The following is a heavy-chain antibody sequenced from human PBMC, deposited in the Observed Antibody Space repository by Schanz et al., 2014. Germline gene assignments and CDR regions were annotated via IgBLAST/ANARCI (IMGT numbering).Heavy chain of an antibody. V-gene: IGHV4-39*01. Sequence: QLQLQESGPGLVKPSETLSLTCTVSGASISGSSDYWGWIRQSPGKGLEWIGNIYYTGTTYYNPSLKRRVPISVDTSKNQVPLKLPSVTAADTAVFYCARRDNYLSAFDIWGQGTMVTVSS. CDR1: GASISGSSDY. D-gene: IGHD4-4*01. CDR2: IYYTGTT. J-gene: IGHJ3*02. CDR3: ARRDNYLSAFDI.